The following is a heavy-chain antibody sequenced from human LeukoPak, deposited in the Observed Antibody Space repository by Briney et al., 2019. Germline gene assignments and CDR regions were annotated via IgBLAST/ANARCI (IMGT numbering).Heavy chain of an antibody. J-gene: IGHJ6*02. CDR1: GGSISSSSNY. D-gene: IGHD6-13*01. CDR2: IYYRGST. Sequence: SETLSLTCTVSGGSISSSSNYWGWIRQPTGKGLEWIGSIYYRGSTYYNPSLKSRVTISVYTSKNQFSLKLSSVTAADTAVYYCASSSSWAPGGYGMDVWGQATTVTVSS. V-gene: IGHV4-39*01. CDR3: ASSSSWAPGGYGMDV.